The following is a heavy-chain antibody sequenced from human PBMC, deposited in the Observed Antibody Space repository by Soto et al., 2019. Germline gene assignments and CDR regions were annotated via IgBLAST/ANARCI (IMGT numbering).Heavy chain of an antibody. CDR3: AIFRLCSGSTCDPSFGFDM. D-gene: IGHD2-15*01. Sequence: QAQLVQSGPEVKKPGASVKVSCKASGYTFSTHGLSWVRQAPGQGLEWMGWITPSNGNTNYAQKLQGRLGMTTDTSTNAGYMEVRSLRSDDTAVYYCAIFRLCSGSTCDPSFGFDMWGQGTVVTVSS. CDR1: GYTFSTHG. V-gene: IGHV1-18*01. J-gene: IGHJ3*02. CDR2: ITPSNGNT.